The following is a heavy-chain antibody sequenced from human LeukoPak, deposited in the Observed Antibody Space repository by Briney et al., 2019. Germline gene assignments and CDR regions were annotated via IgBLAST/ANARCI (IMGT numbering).Heavy chain of an antibody. CDR1: GYTFTGYY. V-gene: IGHV1-2*02. D-gene: IGHD6-19*01. CDR3: ARDWEIAVAGIDY. CDR2: INPNSGGT. Sequence: GASVKVSCKASGYTFTGYYMHWVRQAPGQGLEWMGWINPNSGGTNYAQKFQGRVTMTRDTSISTAYMELSRLRSDDTAVYYCARDWEIAVAGIDYWGQGTLVTVSS. J-gene: IGHJ4*02.